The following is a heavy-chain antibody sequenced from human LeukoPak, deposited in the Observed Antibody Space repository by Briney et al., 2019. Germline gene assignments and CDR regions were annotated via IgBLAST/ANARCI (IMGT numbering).Heavy chain of an antibody. CDR3: ASSTIFGVVMPDY. Sequence: PSEALSLTCAVSGYSISSGYYWGWIRQPPGKGLEWIGSIYHSGSTYYNPSLKSRVTISVDTSKNQFSLKLSSVTAADTAVYYCASSTIFGVVMPDYWGQGTLVTVSS. CDR2: IYHSGST. CDR1: GYSISSGYY. D-gene: IGHD3-3*01. V-gene: IGHV4-38-2*01. J-gene: IGHJ4*02.